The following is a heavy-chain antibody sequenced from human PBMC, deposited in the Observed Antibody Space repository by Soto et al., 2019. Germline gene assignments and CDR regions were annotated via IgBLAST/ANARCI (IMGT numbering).Heavy chain of an antibody. J-gene: IGHJ6*02. CDR2: ISYDGSNK. CDR1: GFTFSSYS. D-gene: IGHD4-17*01. Sequence: GGSLRLSCAASGFTFSSYSMNWVRQAPGKGLEWVAVISYDGSNKYYADSVKGRSTISRDNSKNTLYLQMNSLRAEDTAVYYCARSYGDYDLRGLYYGMDVWGQGTTVTVSS. CDR3: ARSYGDYDLRGLYYGMDV. V-gene: IGHV3-30*03.